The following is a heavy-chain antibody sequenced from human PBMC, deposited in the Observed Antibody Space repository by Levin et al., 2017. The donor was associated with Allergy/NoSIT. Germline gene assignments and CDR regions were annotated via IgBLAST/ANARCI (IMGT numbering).Heavy chain of an antibody. V-gene: IGHV1-69*13. CDR2: IIPIFGTA. CDR1: GGTFSSYA. D-gene: IGHD2-8*02. CDR3: ASNYCTGGVCLAAVDAFDI. J-gene: IGHJ3*02. Sequence: SVKVSCKASGGTFSSYAISWVRQAPGQGLEWMGGIIPIFGTANYAQKLQGRVTITADESTSTAYMELSSLRSEDTAVYYCASNYCTGGVCLAAVDAFDIWGQGTMVTVSS.